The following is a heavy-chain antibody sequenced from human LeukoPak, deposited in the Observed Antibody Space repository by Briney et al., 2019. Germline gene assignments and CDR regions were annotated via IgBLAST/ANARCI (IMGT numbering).Heavy chain of an antibody. CDR3: ATALDEGDAFDI. V-gene: IGHV6-1*01. CDR2: TYSRSKWYK. Sequence: SQTLSLTCAISGDSVSSNNAAWSWIRQSPARGLEWLGRTYSRSKWYKDYAVSVKGRLIINPDTSKNQFSLQLNSVTPADTAVYYCATALDEGDAFDIWGQGTIVTVSS. J-gene: IGHJ3*02. CDR1: GDSVSSNNAA.